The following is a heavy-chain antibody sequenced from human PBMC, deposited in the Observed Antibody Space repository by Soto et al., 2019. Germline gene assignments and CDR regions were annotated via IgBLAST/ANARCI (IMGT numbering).Heavy chain of an antibody. V-gene: IGHV1-18*01. CDR1: GYTFTSYG. CDR2: ISAYNGNT. CDR3: AREIGYSYGYKYYYYGMDV. Sequence: ASVKVSCKASGYTFTSYGISWVRQAPGQGLEWMGWISAYNGNTNYAQKLQGRVTMTTDTSTSTAYMELRSLRSDDTAVYYCAREIGYSYGYKYYYYGMDVWGQGTTVTVSS. J-gene: IGHJ6*02. D-gene: IGHD5-18*01.